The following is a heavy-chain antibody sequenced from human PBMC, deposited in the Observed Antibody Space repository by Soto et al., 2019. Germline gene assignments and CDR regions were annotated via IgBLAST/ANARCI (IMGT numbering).Heavy chain of an antibody. D-gene: IGHD2-8*01. Sequence: SETLSLTCAVYGGSFSGYYWSWIRQPPGKGLEWIGEINHSGSTNYNPSLKSRVTISVDTSKNQFSLKLSSVTAADTAVYYCASLASLQWYEKPRYYYYMDVWGKGTTVTVSS. CDR3: ASLASLQWYEKPRYYYYMDV. J-gene: IGHJ6*03. CDR2: INHSGST. V-gene: IGHV4-34*01. CDR1: GGSFSGYY.